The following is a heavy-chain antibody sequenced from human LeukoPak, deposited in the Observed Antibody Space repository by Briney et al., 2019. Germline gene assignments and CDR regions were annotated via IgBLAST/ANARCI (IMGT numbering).Heavy chain of an antibody. V-gene: IGHV3-74*01. CDR3: ARGEKDFWSGYEYYFDY. CDR2: INSDGSST. Sequence: GESLRLSCAASGFTFSSYWMHWVRQAPGKGLVWVSRINSDGSSTSYADSVKGRFTISRDNAKNTLYLQMNSLRAEDTAVYYCARGEKDFWSGYEYYFDYWGQGTLVTVSS. CDR1: GFTFSSYW. D-gene: IGHD3-3*01. J-gene: IGHJ4*02.